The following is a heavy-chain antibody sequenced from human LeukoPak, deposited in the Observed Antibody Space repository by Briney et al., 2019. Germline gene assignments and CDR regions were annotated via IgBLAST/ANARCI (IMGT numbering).Heavy chain of an antibody. CDR3: ARSGYYSNYFEY. V-gene: IGHV4-59*01. J-gene: IGHJ4*02. CDR2: IDYSEST. D-gene: IGHD3-22*01. CDR1: GGSISSYY. Sequence: SETLSLTCTVSGGSISSYYWSWIRQPPGKRLEWIGYIDYSESTNYNPSLNGRVTISVDTPKNRLSLRLSSVTAADTAMYYCARSGYYSNYFEYWGQGTLVTVSS.